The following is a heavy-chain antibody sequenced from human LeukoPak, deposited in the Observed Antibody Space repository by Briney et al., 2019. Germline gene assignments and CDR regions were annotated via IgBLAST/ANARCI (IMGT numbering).Heavy chain of an antibody. CDR1: GFTFSSYS. Sequence: PGGSLRLSCAASGFTFSSYSMNWVRQAPGKGLEWVSYISSSSSTIYHADSVKGRFTISRDNAKNSLYLQMSSLRDEDTAVYYCASESTDYFDYWGQGTLVTVSS. J-gene: IGHJ4*02. V-gene: IGHV3-48*02. D-gene: IGHD5/OR15-5a*01. CDR2: ISSSSSTI. CDR3: ASESTDYFDY.